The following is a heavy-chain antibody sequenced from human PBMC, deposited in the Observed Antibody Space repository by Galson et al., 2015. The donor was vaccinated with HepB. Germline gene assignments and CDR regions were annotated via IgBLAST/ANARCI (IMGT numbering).Heavy chain of an antibody. CDR1: GFTFKKYV. Sequence: SLRLSCAVSGFTFKKYVMHWVRQAPGKGLEYISGISHNGGSVFYADSVKGRFIISRDNSKNTLYLQMSSLRAADTAIYYCVNSNYDTFMGMDVWGQGTTVTVSS. D-gene: IGHD3-9*01. V-gene: IGHV3-64D*06. CDR2: ISHNGGSV. J-gene: IGHJ6*02. CDR3: VNSNYDTFMGMDV.